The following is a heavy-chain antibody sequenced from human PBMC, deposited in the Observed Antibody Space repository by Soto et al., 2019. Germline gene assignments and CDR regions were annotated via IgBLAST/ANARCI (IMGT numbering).Heavy chain of an antibody. CDR3: AKGHSDSFGNYDYFGMDV. Sequence: AGSVRLSCAASGFTFDNYGMSWVRQAPGKGLEWIGAITGAGGSTYNADSVKGRFTISRDNSKKTVYLQVDSLRVEDTAVYYCAKGHSDSFGNYDYFGMDVWGQGTTVTVSS. J-gene: IGHJ6*02. CDR2: ITGAGGST. CDR1: GFTFDNYG. V-gene: IGHV3-23*01. D-gene: IGHD4-4*01.